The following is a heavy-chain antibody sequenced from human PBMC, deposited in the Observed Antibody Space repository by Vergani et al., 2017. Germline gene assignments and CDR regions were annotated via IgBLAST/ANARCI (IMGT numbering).Heavy chain of an antibody. V-gene: IGHV3-23*01. CDR3: ARDGRYYDILTGYSKSPLVFDY. CDR2: LSASDRRT. CDR1: GFTFIMHA. D-gene: IGHD3-9*01. Sequence: EVQLLESGGDLVQPGGSLRLSCAASGFTFIMHAMSWVRQAPGKGLEWVSTLSASDRRTHYADSVKGRFTISRDNSKNTLFLHMNNVRPEDTAVYYCARDGRYYDILTGYSKSPLVFDYWGQGTLVTVSS. J-gene: IGHJ4*02.